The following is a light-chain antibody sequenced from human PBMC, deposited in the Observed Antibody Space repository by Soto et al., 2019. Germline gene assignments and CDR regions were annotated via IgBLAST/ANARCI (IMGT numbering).Light chain of an antibody. J-gene: IGKJ1*01. CDR3: QQLKSYTEWT. CDR1: QGISTY. V-gene: IGKV1-9*01. Sequence: IPLTQSPSSLSASVGDRVTITCRASQGISTYLAWYQQKPGKAPKLLIYAASTLQSGVPSRFSGSGSGTDFTLTISSLQPEDFGTYYCQQLKSYTEWTFGQGTKVDIK. CDR2: AAS.